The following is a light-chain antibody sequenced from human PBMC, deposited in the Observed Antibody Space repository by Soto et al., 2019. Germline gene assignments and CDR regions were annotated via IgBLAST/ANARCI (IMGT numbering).Light chain of an antibody. J-gene: IGKJ3*01. Sequence: EIVMTQSPATLSVSPGERATLSCRASQSVSSNLAWYQQKPGQAPRLLIYVASTRATGIPARFSGSGSGTEFTLTISSLQSEDFAVYYCKQYNNWPTFGPGTKVDIK. CDR3: KQYNNWPT. CDR2: VAS. V-gene: IGKV3-15*01. CDR1: QSVSSN.